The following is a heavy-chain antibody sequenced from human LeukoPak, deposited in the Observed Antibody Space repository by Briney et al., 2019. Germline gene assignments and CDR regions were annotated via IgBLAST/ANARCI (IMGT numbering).Heavy chain of an antibody. CDR2: ISSNGGST. D-gene: IGHD7-27*01. J-gene: IGHJ4*02. Sequence: GGSLRLSCSASGFTFSSYAMHWVRQAPGKGLEYVSAISSNGGSTYYADSVKGRFTISRDNSKNTLYLQMSGLRAEDTAVYYCVRDLWGDYVDYWGQGTLVTVSS. CDR3: VRDLWGDYVDY. V-gene: IGHV3-64D*06. CDR1: GFTFSSYA.